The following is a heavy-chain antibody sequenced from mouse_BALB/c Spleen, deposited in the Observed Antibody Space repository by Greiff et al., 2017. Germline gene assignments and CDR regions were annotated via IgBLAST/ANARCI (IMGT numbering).Heavy chain of an antibody. Sequence: QVQLQQSGAELARPGASVKLSCKASGYTFTSYWMQWVKQRPGQGLEWIGAIYPGDGDTRYTQKFKGKATLTADKSSSTAYMQLSSLASEDSAVYYCARRGGYDGFDYWGQGTTLTVSS. CDR3: ARRGGYDGFDY. V-gene: IGHV1-87*01. CDR1: GYTFTSYW. J-gene: IGHJ2*01. D-gene: IGHD2-2*01. CDR2: IYPGDGDT.